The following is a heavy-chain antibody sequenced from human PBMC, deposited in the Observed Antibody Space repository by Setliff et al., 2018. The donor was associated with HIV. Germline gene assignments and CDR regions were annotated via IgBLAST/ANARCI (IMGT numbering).Heavy chain of an antibody. CDR1: GASDINYIW. D-gene: IGHD6-13*01. CDR2: VYHTGST. Sequence: SETLSLTCAVSGASDINYIWWSWVRQPPGKGLEWIGEVYHTGSTNLNPSLKTRLTMSVDTSRNQFSLKLSSVTAADTAVYYCARHSSAAANDAFDIWGQGTMVTVSS. J-gene: IGHJ3*02. V-gene: IGHV4-4*02. CDR3: ARHSSAAANDAFDI.